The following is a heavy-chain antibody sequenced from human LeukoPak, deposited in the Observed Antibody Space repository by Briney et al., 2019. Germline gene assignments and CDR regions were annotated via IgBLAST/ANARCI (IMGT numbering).Heavy chain of an antibody. CDR1: GGSISSSSYY. Sequence: SETLSLTCTVSGGSISSSSYYWGWIRQPPGKGLEWIGSIYYSGSTYYNPSLKSRVTISVDTSKHQFSLKLSSLTAADTAVYYCARDLMGASHFDYWGQGTLVTVSS. J-gene: IGHJ4*02. D-gene: IGHD4/OR15-4a*01. CDR3: ARDLMGASHFDY. V-gene: IGHV4-39*07. CDR2: IYYSGST.